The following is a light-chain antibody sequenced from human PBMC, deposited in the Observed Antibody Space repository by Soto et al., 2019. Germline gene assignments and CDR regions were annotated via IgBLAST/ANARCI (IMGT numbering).Light chain of an antibody. CDR3: QQSYSTPLT. CDR2: AAS. V-gene: IGKV1-39*01. J-gene: IGKJ4*01. CDR1: QSISSY. Sequence: DIQMTQSPSSLSASVGDRVTITCRASQSISSYLIWYQQKPGKAPKLLIYAASSLQSGVPSRFSGSGSGRDFTLTISSLQPEDFATYYCQQSYSTPLTFGGGTKVDIK.